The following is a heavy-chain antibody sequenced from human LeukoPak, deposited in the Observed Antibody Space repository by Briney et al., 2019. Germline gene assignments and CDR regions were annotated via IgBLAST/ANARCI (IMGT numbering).Heavy chain of an antibody. CDR1: GFTFSSNG. D-gene: IGHD2-21*02. V-gene: IGHV3-33*01. CDR2: IWYDGSKV. Sequence: PGGSLRLSCAASGFTFSSNGMHWVRQAPGKGLEWVAAIWYDGSKVYYADSVKGRFSISRDNSKNTLYLQMNSLRAEDTAVYYCARAKGDSLDIWGQGTMVTVSS. J-gene: IGHJ3*02. CDR3: ARAKGDSLDI.